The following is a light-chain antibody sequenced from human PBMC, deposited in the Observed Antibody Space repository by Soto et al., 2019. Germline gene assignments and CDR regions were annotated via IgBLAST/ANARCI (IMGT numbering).Light chain of an antibody. Sequence: QTVVTREPSLTVSPGGTVTLTCALTTGAVTSDYYPNWFQRRPGQALRTLIYRTSNKHSWTPARFSGSLLGGKAALTLSGVQPEDEADYYCVLLYGGAWVFGAGTTLTVL. CDR2: RTS. J-gene: IGLJ3*02. CDR3: VLLYGGAWV. CDR1: TGAVTSDYY. V-gene: IGLV7-43*01.